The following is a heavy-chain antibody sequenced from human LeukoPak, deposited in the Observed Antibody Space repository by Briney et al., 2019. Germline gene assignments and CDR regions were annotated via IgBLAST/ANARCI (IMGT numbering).Heavy chain of an antibody. CDR2: IYYSGST. Sequence: SETLSLTCTVSGGSISSYYWSWIRQPPGKGLEWIGYIYYSGSTNYNPSLKSRVTISVDTSKNRFFLKLTSVTAADTAVYYCARDWWGSSTLYSIDYWGQGTLVTVSS. D-gene: IGHD6-13*01. J-gene: IGHJ4*02. CDR1: GGSISSYY. V-gene: IGHV4-59*01. CDR3: ARDWWGSSTLYSIDY.